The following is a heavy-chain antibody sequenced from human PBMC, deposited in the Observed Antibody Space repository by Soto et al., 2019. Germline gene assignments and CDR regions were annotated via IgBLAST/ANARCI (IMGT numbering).Heavy chain of an antibody. CDR3: ARGSYDSSGYYYYY. D-gene: IGHD3-22*01. Sequence: SETLSLTCTVSGGSISSYYWSWIRQPPGKGLEWIGYIYYSGSTNYNPSLKSRVTISVDTSKNQFSLKLSSVSAADTAVYYCARGSYDSSGYYYYYWGQGTLVTVSS. CDR2: IYYSGST. J-gene: IGHJ4*02. V-gene: IGHV4-59*01. CDR1: GGSISSYY.